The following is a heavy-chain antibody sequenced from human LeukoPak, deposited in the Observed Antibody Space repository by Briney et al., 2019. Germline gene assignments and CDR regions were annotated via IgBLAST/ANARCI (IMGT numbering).Heavy chain of an antibody. J-gene: IGHJ5*02. CDR3: AKRAPKEYYPMFDP. V-gene: IGHV3-30*18. D-gene: IGHD3-10*01. CDR1: GFTLSSYG. CDR2: ISYDGSNK. Sequence: GRSLRLSCAASGFTLSSYGMHWVRQAPGKGLEWVAVISYDGSNKYYADSVKGRFTISRDNSKNTLYLQMNSLRAEDTAVYYCAKRAPKEYYPMFDPWGQGTLVTVSS.